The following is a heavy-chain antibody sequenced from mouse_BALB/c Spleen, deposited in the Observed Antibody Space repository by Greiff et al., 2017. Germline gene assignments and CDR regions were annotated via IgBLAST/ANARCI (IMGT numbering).Heavy chain of an antibody. Sequence: VQLQQSGAELVRPGTSVKVSCKASGYAFTNYLIEWVKQRPGQGLEWIGVINPGSGGTNYNEKFKGKATLTADKSSSTDYMQLSSLTSDDSAVYCCAREEGGDAMDYWGQGTSVTVSS. J-gene: IGHJ4*01. V-gene: IGHV1-54*01. CDR3: AREEGGDAMDY. D-gene: IGHD1-1*02. CDR2: INPGSGGT. CDR1: GYAFTNYL.